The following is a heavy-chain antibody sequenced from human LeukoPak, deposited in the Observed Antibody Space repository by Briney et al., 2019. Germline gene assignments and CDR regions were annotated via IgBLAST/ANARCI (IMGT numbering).Heavy chain of an antibody. CDR3: ARGMVTTGGLDY. V-gene: IGHV4-59*01. CDR2: IYYTGTT. D-gene: IGHD1-1*01. J-gene: IGHJ4*02. CDR1: GGSISSYY. Sequence: SETLSLTCTVSGGSISSYYWIWIRQSPERGLEWIGYIYYTGTTEYNPSLKSRVSMSIDTSKNQFSLRLTSVTAADTAVYYCARGMVTTGGLDYWGQGNLVTVSS.